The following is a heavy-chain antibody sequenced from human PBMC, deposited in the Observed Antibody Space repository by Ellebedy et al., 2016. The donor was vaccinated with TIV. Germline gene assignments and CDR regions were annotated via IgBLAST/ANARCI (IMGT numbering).Heavy chain of an antibody. Sequence: GESLKISXASSGFTFSSYSMNWVRHAPGKGLEWVSSISSSSSYIYYADSVHGRFTISRDNAKNSLYLQMNSLRAEDTAVYYCARDPDTVTKIDYWGQGTLVTVSS. CDR2: ISSSSSYI. D-gene: IGHD1-14*01. V-gene: IGHV3-21*01. CDR3: ARDPDTVTKIDY. CDR1: GFTFSSYS. J-gene: IGHJ4*02.